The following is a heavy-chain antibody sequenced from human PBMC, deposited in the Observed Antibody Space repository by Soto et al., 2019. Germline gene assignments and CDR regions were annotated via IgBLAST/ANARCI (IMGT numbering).Heavy chain of an antibody. CDR2: INAGNGNT. D-gene: IGHD1-20*01. J-gene: IGHJ4*02. Sequence: ASVKVSCKASGYTFVTYAMHWVRQAPGQSLEWMGWINAGNGNTKYSQKFQGRVTITRDTSASTAYMELSSLRSEDTAVYYCARCITLPTPHDYWGQGTLVTVSS. CDR1: GYTFVTYA. V-gene: IGHV1-3*01. CDR3: ARCITLPTPHDY.